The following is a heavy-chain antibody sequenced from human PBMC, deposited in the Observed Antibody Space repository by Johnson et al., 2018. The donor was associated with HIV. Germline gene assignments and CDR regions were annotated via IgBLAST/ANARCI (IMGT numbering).Heavy chain of an antibody. CDR3: ARKGDAFDI. J-gene: IGHJ3*02. CDR1: GSTFSNFW. Sequence: EVQLMESGGGLVQPGGSLSLSCAASGSTFSNFWMSWVRQAPGKGLEWVANINQDGSEKYYVDSVKGRFTVSRDNAKNSLYLQMSSLRAVDTAIYYCARKGDAFDIWGQGTMVTVSS. V-gene: IGHV3-7*05. CDR2: INQDGSEK.